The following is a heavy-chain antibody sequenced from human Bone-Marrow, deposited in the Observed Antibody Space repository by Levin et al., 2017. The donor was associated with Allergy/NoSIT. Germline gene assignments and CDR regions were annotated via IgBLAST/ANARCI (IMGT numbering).Heavy chain of an antibody. D-gene: IGHD2-21*02. V-gene: IGHV3-30*09. J-gene: IGHJ5*02. CDR2: ISYDGDKK. CDR3: ARDQGGGSGICYSSYCWFDP. CDR1: GFPFSTYA. Sequence: GGSLRLSCEASGFPFSTYALHWVRQAPGKGLEWVAVISYDGDKKYYADSVKGRFAISRDNSRNTVELQMNSLSSDDTAMYYCARDQGGGSGICYSSYCWFDPWGQGTLVTVSS.